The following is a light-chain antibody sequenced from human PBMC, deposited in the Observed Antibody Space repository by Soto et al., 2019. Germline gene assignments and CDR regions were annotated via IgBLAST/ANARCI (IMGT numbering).Light chain of an antibody. Sequence: EIVMTQSPATLSVSPGERATLSCRAGQSVSTNLVWYQQKPGQAPRLLIYGASTRATGVPGRFSGTGSGTEFTLTISSLQSEDSAVYYCQQYNNWPITFGQGTRLEIK. V-gene: IGKV3-15*01. CDR1: QSVSTN. CDR2: GAS. CDR3: QQYNNWPIT. J-gene: IGKJ5*01.